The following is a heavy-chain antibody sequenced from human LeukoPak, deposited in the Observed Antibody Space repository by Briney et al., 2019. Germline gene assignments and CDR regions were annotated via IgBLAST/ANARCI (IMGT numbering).Heavy chain of an antibody. J-gene: IGHJ3*02. D-gene: IGHD3-3*01. CDR2: IGSSSSYI. Sequence: GGSLRLSCAASGFTFSSYSMNWVRQAPGKGLEWVSSIGSSSSYIYYADSVKGRFTISRDNAKNSLYLQMNSLRAEDTAVYYCARSGYEAPFDIWGQGTMVTVSS. CDR3: ARSGYEAPFDI. CDR1: GFTFSSYS. V-gene: IGHV3-21*01.